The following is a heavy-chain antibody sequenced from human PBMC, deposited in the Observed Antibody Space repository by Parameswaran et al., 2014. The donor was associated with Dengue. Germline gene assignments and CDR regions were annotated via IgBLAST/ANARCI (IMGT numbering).Heavy chain of an antibody. CDR2: MNPNSGNT. CDR3: ALPLVVVVAATLKRDY. Sequence: WVRQAPGQGLEWMGWMNPNSGNTGYAQKFQGRVTMTRNTSISTAYMELSSLRSEDTAVYYCALPLVVVVAATLKRDYWGQGTLVTVSS. J-gene: IGHJ4*02. D-gene: IGHD2-15*01. V-gene: IGHV1-8*01.